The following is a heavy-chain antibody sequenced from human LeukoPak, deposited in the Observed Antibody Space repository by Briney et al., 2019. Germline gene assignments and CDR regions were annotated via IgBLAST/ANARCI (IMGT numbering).Heavy chain of an antibody. Sequence: PGGSLRLSCAASGFIFDDYAMHWVRQAPGKGLEWVSGISWNSGSIGYADSVKGRFTISRDNSKNTLYLQMNSLRAEDTAVYYCARDRRDSSGYPLHGAFDIWGQGTMVTVSS. J-gene: IGHJ3*02. V-gene: IGHV3-9*01. CDR3: ARDRRDSSGYPLHGAFDI. D-gene: IGHD3-22*01. CDR2: ISWNSGSI. CDR1: GFIFDDYA.